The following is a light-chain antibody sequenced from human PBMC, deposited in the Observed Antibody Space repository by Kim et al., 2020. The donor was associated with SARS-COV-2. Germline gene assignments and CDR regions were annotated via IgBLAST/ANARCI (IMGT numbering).Light chain of an antibody. V-gene: IGKV1-5*01. CDR2: DDF. CDR3: TYYISYTWT. Sequence: GDRGTITCRESQSISSRLAWYQLKPGKAPKLVISDDFSLQSGEASRFSGSGSGTEFTLTISSLQPDSFTAYYCTYYISYTWTFGEGT. J-gene: IGKJ1*01. CDR1: QSISSR.